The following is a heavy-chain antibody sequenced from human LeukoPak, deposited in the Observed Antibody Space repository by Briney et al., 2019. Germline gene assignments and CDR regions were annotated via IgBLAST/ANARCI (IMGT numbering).Heavy chain of an antibody. V-gene: IGHV3-23*01. CDR2: ISGSGGST. Sequence: GGSLRLYCAASGFTFSSYAMSWVRQAPRKGLEWVSFISGSGGSTYYADSVNGWFTISRDTSKNTLCLQMNSVRAEATGVNFCAKGSPSWYTRGGSNLDYWSQGTLVTVPS. D-gene: IGHD2-2*01. J-gene: IGHJ4*02. CDR1: GFTFSSYA. CDR3: AKGSPSWYTRGGSNLDY.